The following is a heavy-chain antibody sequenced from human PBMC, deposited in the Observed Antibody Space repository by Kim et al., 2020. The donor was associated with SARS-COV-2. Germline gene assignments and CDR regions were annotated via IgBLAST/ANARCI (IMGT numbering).Heavy chain of an antibody. CDR2: ISWDGGST. CDR1: GFTFDDYT. D-gene: IGHD3-10*01. J-gene: IGHJ4*02. Sequence: GGSLRLSCAASGFTFDDYTMHWVRQAPGKGLEWVSLISWDGGSTYYADSVKGRFTISRDNSKNSLYLQMNSLRTEDTALYYCAKVREHGSGSYYPFDYWGQGTLVTVSS. CDR3: AKVREHGSGSYYPFDY. V-gene: IGHV3-43*01.